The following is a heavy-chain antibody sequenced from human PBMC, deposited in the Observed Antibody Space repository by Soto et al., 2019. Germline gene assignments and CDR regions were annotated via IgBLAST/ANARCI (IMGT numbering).Heavy chain of an antibody. CDR3: ASLIGVDTLRDY. V-gene: IGHV1-46*01. CDR1: GYSFTSYF. Sequence: GASVKVSCKTSGYSFTSYFMHWVLQAPGQGPEWMRIIDPDGGSTSYAQKFQGRVTMTTDTSTSTVYVELSSLRSEETAVYYCASLIGVDTLRDYWGQGTLVTVSS. D-gene: IGHD3-3*01. J-gene: IGHJ4*02. CDR2: IDPDGGST.